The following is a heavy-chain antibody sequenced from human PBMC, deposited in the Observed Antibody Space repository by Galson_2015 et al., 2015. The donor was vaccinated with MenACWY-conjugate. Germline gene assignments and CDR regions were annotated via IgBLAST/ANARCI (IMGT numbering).Heavy chain of an antibody. D-gene: IGHD3-22*01. CDR3: ARGIYYYDSSGSPTDYYYYYGMDV. CDR1: GFTFSSYG. CDR2: IWYDGSNK. V-gene: IGHV3-33*01. Sequence: SLRLSCAASGFTFSSYGMHWVRQAPGKGLEWVAVIWYDGSNKYYADSVKGRFTISRDNSKNTLYLQMNSLRAEDTAVYYCARGIYYYDSSGSPTDYYYYYGMDVWGQGTTVTVSS. J-gene: IGHJ6*02.